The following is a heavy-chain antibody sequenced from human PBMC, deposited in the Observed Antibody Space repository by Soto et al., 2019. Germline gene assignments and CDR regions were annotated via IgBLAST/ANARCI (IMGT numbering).Heavy chain of an antibody. CDR1: GYTFTSYY. CDR2: INPSGGST. Sequence: QVQLVQSGAEVKKPGASVKVSCKASGYTFTSYYMHWVRQAPGQGLEWMGIINPSGGSTSYAKKFQGRGTMTRDTSTSTVYMELSSLRSEDTAVYYCASEADTAGPLDYWGQGTLVTVSS. D-gene: IGHD6-13*01. V-gene: IGHV1-46*03. J-gene: IGHJ4*02. CDR3: ASEADTAGPLDY.